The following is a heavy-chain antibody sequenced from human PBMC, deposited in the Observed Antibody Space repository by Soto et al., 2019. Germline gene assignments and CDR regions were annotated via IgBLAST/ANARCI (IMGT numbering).Heavy chain of an antibody. CDR3: ARDLTAYCGGDCYPPFDY. CDR1: GFTFSTYG. D-gene: IGHD2-21*02. CDR2: IWYDGRNK. V-gene: IGHV3-33*01. J-gene: IGHJ4*02. Sequence: QVQLVESGGGVVQPGRSLRLSCAASGFTFSTYGMHWVRQAPGKGLEWVAVIWYDGRNKYYADSVKGRFTISRDNSKNTXXLQMNSLRAEDTAVYYCARDLTAYCGGDCYPPFDYWGQGTLVTVSS.